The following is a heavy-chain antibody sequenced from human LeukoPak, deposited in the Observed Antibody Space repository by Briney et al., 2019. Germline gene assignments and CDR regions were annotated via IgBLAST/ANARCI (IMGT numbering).Heavy chain of an antibody. CDR2: INPNSGDT. CDR1: GCTFTGHY. Sequence: GASVKVSCKASGCTFTGHYMHWVRQAPGQGLEWMGWINPNSGDTNYAQKFQGRVTMTRDTSISTVYMELSRLRSDDTAVYYCARVWVLTGSSSGWFEERYFDYWGQGTLVTVSS. V-gene: IGHV1-2*02. CDR3: ARVWVLTGSSSGWFEERYFDY. J-gene: IGHJ4*02. D-gene: IGHD6-19*01.